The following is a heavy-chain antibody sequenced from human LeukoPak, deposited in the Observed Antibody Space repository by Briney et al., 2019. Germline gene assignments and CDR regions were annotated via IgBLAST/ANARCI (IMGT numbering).Heavy chain of an antibody. V-gene: IGHV4-34*01. CDR2: VIHSGGT. Sequence: SETLSLTCAVYGGSFTGYYWTWIRQPPGKGLEWIGEVIHSGGTTYNPSLKSRVTISVDTSKKQFSLSLSSVTAADTAVYYCVRGYCSGANCFRNNWFESWGQGTLVTVSS. D-gene: IGHD2-15*01. CDR3: VRGYCSGANCFRNNWFES. J-gene: IGHJ5*01. CDR1: GGSFTGYY.